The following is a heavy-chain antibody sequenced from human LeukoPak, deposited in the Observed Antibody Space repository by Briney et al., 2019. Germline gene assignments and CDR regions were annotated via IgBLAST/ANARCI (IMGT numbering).Heavy chain of an antibody. Sequence: ASVKVSCKASGYTFTSYYMHWVRQAPGQGLEWMGIINPSGGSTSYAQKFQGRVTMTRDTSTSTVYMELSSLRSEDTAVYYCARDRGRYFDWLSWFDPWGQGTLVTVSS. V-gene: IGHV1-46*01. D-gene: IGHD3-9*01. CDR2: INPSGGST. CDR1: GYTFTSYY. CDR3: ARDRGRYFDWLSWFDP. J-gene: IGHJ5*02.